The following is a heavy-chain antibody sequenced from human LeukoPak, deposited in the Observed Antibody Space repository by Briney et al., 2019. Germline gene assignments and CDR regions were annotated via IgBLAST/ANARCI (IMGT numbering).Heavy chain of an antibody. Sequence: GGSLRLSCAASGFTFDDYAMHWVRQAPGKGLEWVSGISWNSGSIGYADSVKGRFTISRDNAKNSLYLQMNSLRAEDTAVYYCAKHDVLRFLEWLSPFDYWGQGTLVTVSS. V-gene: IGHV3-9*01. CDR2: ISWNSGSI. CDR1: GFTFDDYA. D-gene: IGHD3-3*01. CDR3: AKHDVLRFLEWLSPFDY. J-gene: IGHJ4*02.